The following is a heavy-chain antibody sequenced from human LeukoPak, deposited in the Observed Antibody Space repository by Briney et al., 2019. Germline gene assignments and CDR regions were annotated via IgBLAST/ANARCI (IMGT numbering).Heavy chain of an antibody. CDR1: GFTFSSYS. CDR3: ASRTYDSSGYQDY. D-gene: IGHD3-22*01. Sequence: GGSLRLSCAASGFTFSSYSMNWVRQAPGKGLEWASYISSSSSTIYYADSVKGRFTISRDNAKNSLYLQMNSLRAEDTAVYYCASRTYDSSGYQDYWGQGTLVTVSS. CDR2: ISSSSSTI. V-gene: IGHV3-48*04. J-gene: IGHJ4*02.